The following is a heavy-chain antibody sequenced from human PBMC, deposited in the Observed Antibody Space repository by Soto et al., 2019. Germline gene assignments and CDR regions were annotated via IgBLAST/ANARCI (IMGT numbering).Heavy chain of an antibody. J-gene: IGHJ3*02. V-gene: IGHV1-69*02. CDR2: IIPMLGIR. CDR3: TIGSWSGEVFDI. CDR1: GGTFSTYS. Sequence: QVQLVQSGAEVKKPGSSVKVSCKDSGGTFSTYSMFWVRQAPGQGLEWMGRIIPMLGIRNYAQRFQDRVTITADKTTATANMELSSLRSEDTALYYCTIGSWSGEVFDIWGQWTMVTVSS. D-gene: IGHD2-21*01.